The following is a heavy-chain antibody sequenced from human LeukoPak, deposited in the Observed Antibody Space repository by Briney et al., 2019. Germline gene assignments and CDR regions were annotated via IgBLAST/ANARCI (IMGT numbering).Heavy chain of an antibody. J-gene: IGHJ5*02. Sequence: GASVKVSCKASGGTFSSYAIRWVRQAPGQGLEWMGGIIPIFGTANYAQKFQGRVTITTDESTSTAYMELSSLRSEDTAVYYCARDSPGTRGDIRWWFDPWGQGTLVTVSS. CDR2: IIPIFGTA. D-gene: IGHD4-17*01. V-gene: IGHV1-69*05. CDR3: ARDSPGTRGDIRWWFDP. CDR1: GGTFSSYA.